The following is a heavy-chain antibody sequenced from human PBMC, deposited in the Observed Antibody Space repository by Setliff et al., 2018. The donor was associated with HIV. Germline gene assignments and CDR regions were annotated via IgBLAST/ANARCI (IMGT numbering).Heavy chain of an antibody. V-gene: IGHV3-20*04. Sequence: GGSLRLSCAASGFTFDDHGMSWVRQAPGKGLEWVSGINWNGVSTGYADSVKGRFTISRDNAKYSLYLQMNSPRAEDTALYYCARAWYYYAGNGYCHFDYWGQGTLVTVSS. CDR3: ARAWYYYAGNGYCHFDY. D-gene: IGHD3-22*01. CDR2: INWNGVST. J-gene: IGHJ4*02. CDR1: GFTFDDHG.